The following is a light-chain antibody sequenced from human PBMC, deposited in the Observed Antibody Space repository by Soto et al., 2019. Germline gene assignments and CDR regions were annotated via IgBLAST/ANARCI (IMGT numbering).Light chain of an antibody. CDR3: QQRSNWPQIT. CDR2: DAS. Sequence: EIVLPQYPGTLSLPPGERAPLSCRASQSVSSSYLAWYQQKPGQAPRLLIYDASNRATGIPARFSGSGSGTDFTLTISSLEPEDFAVYYCQQRSNWPQITSGQGARLEIK. J-gene: IGKJ5*01. V-gene: IGKV3-11*01. CDR1: QSVSSSY.